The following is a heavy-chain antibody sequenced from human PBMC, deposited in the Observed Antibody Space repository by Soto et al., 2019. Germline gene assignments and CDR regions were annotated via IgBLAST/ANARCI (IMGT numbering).Heavy chain of an antibody. D-gene: IGHD3-3*01. J-gene: IGHJ3*02. CDR3: ARGVIVLRFVEWLSQHDAFDI. CDR2: INHSGST. CDR1: GGSFSGYY. Sequence: PSETLSLTCAVYGGSFSGYYWSWLSQPPGKGLEWIGEINHSGSTNYNPSLKSRFTISVDTSKNQFSLKLSSVTGSDSAVYYCARGVIVLRFVEWLSQHDAFDIWGEGTMVT. V-gene: IGHV4-34*01.